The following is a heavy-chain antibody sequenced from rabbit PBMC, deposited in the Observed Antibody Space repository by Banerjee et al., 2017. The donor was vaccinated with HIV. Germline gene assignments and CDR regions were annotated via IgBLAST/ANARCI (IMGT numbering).Heavy chain of an antibody. CDR1: GFSFSSSYC. J-gene: IGHJ6*01. Sequence: QEQLEESGGGLVQPEGSLTLTCTASGFSFSSSYCMCWVRQAPGKGLEWIACIYTSSTSTYNASWARGRFTISKSTSTTVTLQMTSLTAADTATYFCARTGAGGYRYGMDLWGPGTLVTVS. D-gene: IGHD1-1*01. CDR3: ARTGAGGYRYGMDL. CDR2: IYTSSTST. V-gene: IGHV1S45*01.